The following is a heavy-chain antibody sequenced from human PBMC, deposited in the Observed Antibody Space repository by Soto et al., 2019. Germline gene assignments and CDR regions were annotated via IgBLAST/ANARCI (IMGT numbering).Heavy chain of an antibody. D-gene: IGHD2-21*01. V-gene: IGHV3-7*01. J-gene: IGHJ4*02. CDR1: GFMFSAYW. CDR3: VREDWHRFDS. CDR2: ISGGASDK. Sequence: EVQLVESGGRLVQPGGSLRLSCAASGFMFSAYWMSWVRQDPGKGLECVATISGGASDKFYVDSVKGRFTISRDDSKNTLYLQMNSLRDEDTAVYYCVREDWHRFDSWGQGTLVTVSS.